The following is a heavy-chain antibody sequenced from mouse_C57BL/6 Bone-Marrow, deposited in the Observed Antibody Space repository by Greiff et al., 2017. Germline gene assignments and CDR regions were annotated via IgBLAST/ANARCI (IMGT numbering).Heavy chain of an antibody. CDR2: IYPGDGDT. CDR3: ARRGAMAPYAMDY. Sequence: VQLQQSGAELVKPGASVKISCKASGYAFSSYWMNWVKQRPGKGLEWIGQIYPGDGDTNYNGKFKGKATLTADKSSSTAYMQLSSLTSEDSAVYFCARRGAMAPYAMDYWGQGTSVTVSS. J-gene: IGHJ4*01. V-gene: IGHV1-80*01. D-gene: IGHD1-1*02. CDR1: GYAFSSYW.